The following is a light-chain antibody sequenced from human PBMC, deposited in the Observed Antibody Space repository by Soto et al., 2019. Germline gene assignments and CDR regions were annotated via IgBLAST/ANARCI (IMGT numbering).Light chain of an antibody. CDR1: QSVSSTY. Sequence: EIVLKQSPGTLSLSPGERATLSCRASQSVSSTYLAWYQHKPGQAPRLLIYGASSRATGIPDRFSGSGSGTDFTLTISRLEPEDFAVYYCQQYGSSPYNFGQGTKLEIK. CDR3: QQYGSSPYN. CDR2: GAS. J-gene: IGKJ2*01. V-gene: IGKV3-20*01.